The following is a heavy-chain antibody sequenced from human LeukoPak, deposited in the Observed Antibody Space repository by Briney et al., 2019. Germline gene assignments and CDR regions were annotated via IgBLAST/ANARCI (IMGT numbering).Heavy chain of an antibody. J-gene: IGHJ3*02. D-gene: IGHD3-3*01. Sequence: GGSLRLSCAASGFTFSSYAMSWVRQAPGKGLEWVSAISGSGGSTYYADSVKGRFTISRDNSKNTLYLQMNSLRAEDTAVYYCAKDLDDFWSGYYTEDAFDIWGQGTMVTVS. CDR1: GFTFSSYA. CDR3: AKDLDDFWSGYYTEDAFDI. V-gene: IGHV3-23*01. CDR2: ISGSGGST.